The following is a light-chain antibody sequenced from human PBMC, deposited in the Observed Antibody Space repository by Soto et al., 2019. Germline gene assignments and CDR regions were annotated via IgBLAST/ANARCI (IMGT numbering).Light chain of an antibody. J-gene: IGKJ4*01. CDR3: QQRSNWPPVT. Sequence: EIVLTQSPATLSLSPGERATLSCRASQRVSSYLAWYQQKPGQAPRLLLYDASNRATGIPARFSGSGSGTDFTLTISSLEPEDFAVYYWQQRSNWPPVTFGGGTKVEIK. CDR2: DAS. V-gene: IGKV3-11*01. CDR1: QRVSSY.